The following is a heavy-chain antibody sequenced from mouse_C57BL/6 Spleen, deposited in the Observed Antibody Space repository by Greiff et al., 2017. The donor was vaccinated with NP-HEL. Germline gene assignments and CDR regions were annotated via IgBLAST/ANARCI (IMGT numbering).Heavy chain of an antibody. J-gene: IGHJ3*01. V-gene: IGHV1-22*01. CDR3: ARSGDGYPTFAY. Sequence: VQLKQSGPELVKPGASVKMSCKASGYTFTDYNMHWVKQSHGKSLEWIGYINPNNGGTSYNQKFKGKATLTVNKSSSTAYMELRSLTSEDSAVYYCARSGDGYPTFAYWGQGTLVTVSA. D-gene: IGHD2-3*01. CDR2: INPNNGGT. CDR1: GYTFTDYN.